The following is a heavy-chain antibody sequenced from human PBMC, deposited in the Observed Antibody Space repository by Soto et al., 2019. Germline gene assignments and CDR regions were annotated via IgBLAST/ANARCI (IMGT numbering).Heavy chain of an antibody. CDR1: GFTFSSYA. D-gene: IGHD4-17*01. V-gene: IGHV3-23*01. CDR2: ISGSGGST. J-gene: IGHJ4*02. Sequence: PGGSLRLSCASSGFTFSSYAMSWVRQAPGKGLEWVSAISGSGGSTYYADSVKGRFTISRDNSKNTLYLQMNSLRAEDTAVYYCAKVDGDYEEKDFDYWGQGTLVTVSS. CDR3: AKVDGDYEEKDFDY.